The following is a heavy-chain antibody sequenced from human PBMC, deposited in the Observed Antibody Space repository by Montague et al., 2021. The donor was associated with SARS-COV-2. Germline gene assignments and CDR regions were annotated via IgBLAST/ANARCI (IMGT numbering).Heavy chain of an antibody. CDR3: ARHARGEGYTSWFDS. CDR1: GDSVSRGSSY. J-gene: IGHJ5*01. Sequence: SETLSLTCTVSGDSVSRGSSYWSWIRQPPGQGLEWIGYTYYTGSXKYNSSLKSRLTISVDTSKNQFSLKLSSVTAADTAVYYCARHARGEGYTSWFDSWGQGTLVTVSS. D-gene: IGHD5-24*01. V-gene: IGHV4-61*01. CDR2: TYYTGSX.